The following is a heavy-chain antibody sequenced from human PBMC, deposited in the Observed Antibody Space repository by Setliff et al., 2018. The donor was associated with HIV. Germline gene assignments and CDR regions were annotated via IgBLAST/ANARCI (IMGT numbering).Heavy chain of an antibody. CDR2: LIPVLGEP. CDR1: GHTPRHYG. J-gene: IGHJ1*01. CDR3: ARGVLYGLSEY. D-gene: IGHD3-10*01. Sequence: SVKVSCKASGHTPRHYGINWIRQAPGQGLEWVGSLIPVLGEPHYAPRFQGRVTITADDSTSTAYLELSNLRFDDTATYYCARGVLYGLSEYWGTGSLVTVSS. V-gene: IGHV1-69*11.